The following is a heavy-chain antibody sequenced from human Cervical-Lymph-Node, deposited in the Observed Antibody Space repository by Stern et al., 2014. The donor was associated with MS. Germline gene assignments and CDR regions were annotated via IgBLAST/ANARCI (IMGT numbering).Heavy chain of an antibody. J-gene: IGHJ4*02. V-gene: IGHV4-39*01. CDR1: GGSITSNTYF. CDR3: ASLYLSGSQRFDY. CDR2: ISYRGST. Sequence: QLQLQESGPGLVKPSETLSLTCTVSGGSITSNTYFWGWIRQSPGKGLEWIGSISYRGSTFYNPPLKSRVTMSVDTSKNQFSRQLSSVTAADTAVYYCASLYLSGSQRFDYWGQGTLVTVSS. D-gene: IGHD1-26*01.